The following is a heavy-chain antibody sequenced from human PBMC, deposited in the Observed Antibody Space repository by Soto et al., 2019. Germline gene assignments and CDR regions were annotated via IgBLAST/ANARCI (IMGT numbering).Heavy chain of an antibody. CDR2: ISGSGGST. D-gene: IGHD6-25*01. Sequence: GGSLRLSCAASGFTFSSYAISWVRQAPWKGLEWVSAISGSGGSTYYADSVKCRLTISRDNSKNTLYLQMNRLRAEDTAVYYCAKQGDPKPNKRPQRGRHFDYWGQGTLVAVSS. V-gene: IGHV3-23*01. CDR1: GFTFSSYA. J-gene: IGHJ4*02. CDR3: AKQGDPKPNKRPQRGRHFDY.